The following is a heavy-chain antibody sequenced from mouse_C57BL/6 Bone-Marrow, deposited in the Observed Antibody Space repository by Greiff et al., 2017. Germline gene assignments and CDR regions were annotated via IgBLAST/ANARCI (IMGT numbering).Heavy chain of an antibody. J-gene: IGHJ3*01. CDR2: IDPSDSYT. CDR3: AREELGRAWFAY. D-gene: IGHD4-1*01. CDR1: GYTFTSYW. Sequence: VQLQQPGAELVRPGTSVKLSCKASGYTFTSYWMHWVKQRPGQGLEWIGVIDPSDSYTNYNQKFKGKATLTVDTSYSTAYMQLSSLTSEDSAVYYCAREELGRAWFAYWGQGTLVTVSA. V-gene: IGHV1-59*01.